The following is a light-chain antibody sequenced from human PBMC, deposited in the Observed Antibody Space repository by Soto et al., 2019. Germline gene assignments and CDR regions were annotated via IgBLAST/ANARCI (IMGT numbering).Light chain of an antibody. CDR3: QQRSNWPPIT. CDR2: DAS. Sequence: EIVLTQSPATLSSSPGERSTLSCRASQSVSSYLAWYQQKPRQAPRLXXYDASNRATGIPARFSGSGCATEFSPTTSSLEPDDFLVYYCQQRSNWPPITFGQGTRLDIK. J-gene: IGKJ5*01. V-gene: IGKV3-11*01. CDR1: QSVSSY.